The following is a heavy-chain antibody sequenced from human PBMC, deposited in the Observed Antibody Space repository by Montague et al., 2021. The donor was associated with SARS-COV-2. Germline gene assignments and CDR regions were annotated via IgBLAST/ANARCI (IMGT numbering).Heavy chain of an antibody. V-gene: IGHV4-59*01. D-gene: IGHD3-22*01. CDR3: ARGGYYDYAFDI. Sequence: SETLSLTCTVSGGSISSYYWSWIRQPPGKGLELIGYIYYSGSTNYNPSLKSRVTISVDTSKNQFSLKLSSVTAADTAVYYCARGGYYDYAFDIWGQGTMVTVSS. J-gene: IGHJ3*02. CDR1: GGSISSYY. CDR2: IYYSGST.